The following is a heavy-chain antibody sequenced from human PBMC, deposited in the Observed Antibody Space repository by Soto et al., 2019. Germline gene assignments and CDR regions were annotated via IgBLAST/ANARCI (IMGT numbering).Heavy chain of an antibody. V-gene: IGHV4-34*01. CDR1: GGSFSGYY. J-gene: IGHJ5*02. CDR2: INHSGST. D-gene: IGHD6-13*01. CDR3: ARARAAAGTYPHNWFDP. Sequence: SETLSLTCAVYGGSFSGYYWSWIRQPPGKGLEWIGEINHSGSTNYNPSLKSRVTISVDTSKNQFSLKLSSVTAADTAVYYCARARAAAGTYPHNWFDPWGQGTLVTVSS.